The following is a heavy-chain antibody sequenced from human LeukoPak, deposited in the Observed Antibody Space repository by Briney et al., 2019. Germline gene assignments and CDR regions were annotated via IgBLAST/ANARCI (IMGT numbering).Heavy chain of an antibody. Sequence: ASVKVSCKASGYTLTTYGLSWVRQAPGQGLEWLGRISAYSGNTNYAQKFQGRVTMTTDTSTSTAYMELWSLTSDDTALYYCARDLHSSGWYWFDTWGQGTLVTVSS. J-gene: IGHJ5*02. CDR2: ISAYSGNT. D-gene: IGHD6-19*01. CDR3: ARDLHSSGWYWFDT. CDR1: GYTLTTYG. V-gene: IGHV1-18*01.